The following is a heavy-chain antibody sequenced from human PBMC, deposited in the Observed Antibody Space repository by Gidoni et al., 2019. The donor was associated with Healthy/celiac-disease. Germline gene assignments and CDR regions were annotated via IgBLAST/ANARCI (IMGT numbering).Heavy chain of an antibody. V-gene: IGHV2-5*02. Sequence: QITLKESGPTLVKPTQTLTLTCTFSGFSLSTSGVGVGWIRQPPGKALEWLALIYWDDDKRYSPSLKSRLTITKDTSKNQVVLTMTNMDPVDTATYYCAHYPTYYDCGSGYFAYFDYWGQGTLVTVSS. J-gene: IGHJ4*02. CDR2: IYWDDDK. D-gene: IGHD3-3*01. CDR1: GFSLSTSGVG. CDR3: AHYPTYYDCGSGYFAYFDY.